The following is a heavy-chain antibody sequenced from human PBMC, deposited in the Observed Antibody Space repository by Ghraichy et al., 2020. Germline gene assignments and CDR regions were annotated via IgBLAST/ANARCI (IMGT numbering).Heavy chain of an antibody. CDR2: INHSGST. D-gene: IGHD5-18*01. CDR3: AREVGGYSYGYEVYFDY. CDR1: GGSFSGYY. Sequence: SETLSLTCAVYGGSFSGYYWSWIRQPPGKGLEWIGEINHSGSTNYNPSLKSRVTISVDTSKNQFSLKLSSVTAADTAVYYCAREVGGYSYGYEVYFDYWGQGTLVTVSS. J-gene: IGHJ4*02. V-gene: IGHV4-34*01.